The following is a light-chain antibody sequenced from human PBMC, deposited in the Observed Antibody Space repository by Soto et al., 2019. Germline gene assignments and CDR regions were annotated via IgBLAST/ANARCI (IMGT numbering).Light chain of an antibody. J-gene: IGKJ2*01. CDR3: QQYNALWYT. CDR2: DGS. CDR1: QRINRW. V-gene: IGKV1-5*01. Sequence: DIQMTQSPATLSASLGDRVTITCRASQRINRWLAWYQQKPRKAPKLLIYDGSTLQSGVPSRFSGSGSGTEFTLTISSLQPDDVATYYCQQYNALWYTFGQGTKV.